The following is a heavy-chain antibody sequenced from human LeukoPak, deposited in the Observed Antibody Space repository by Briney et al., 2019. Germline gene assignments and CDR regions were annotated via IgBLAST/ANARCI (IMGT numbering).Heavy chain of an antibody. D-gene: IGHD7-27*01. J-gene: IGHJ4*02. V-gene: IGHV3-30*04. CDR2: ISYDGSNE. CDR3: AGGNWGLAVYFDY. Sequence: PGGSLRLSCAASGFTFSSYAMHWVRQAPGKGLEWVAVISYDGSNEYYADSVKGRFTISRDNSKNTLYLQMNSLRAEDTAVYYCAGGNWGLAVYFDYWGQGTLVTVSS. CDR1: GFTFSSYA.